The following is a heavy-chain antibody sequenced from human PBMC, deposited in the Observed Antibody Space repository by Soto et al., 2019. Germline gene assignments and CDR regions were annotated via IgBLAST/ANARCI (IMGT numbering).Heavy chain of an antibody. CDR2: IYYSGST. Sequence: QVQLQESGPGLVKPSQTLSLTCTVSGGSISNGGYYWSWIRQHPGKGLEWIGYIYYSGSTYYNPXXXXXXXXXXXXXXXXXXXXXXXXXXXXXXXXXXXXXXXYPDYWGQGTLVTVSS. CDR3: XXXXXYPDY. V-gene: IGHV4-31*01. J-gene: IGHJ4*02. CDR1: GGSISNGGYY.